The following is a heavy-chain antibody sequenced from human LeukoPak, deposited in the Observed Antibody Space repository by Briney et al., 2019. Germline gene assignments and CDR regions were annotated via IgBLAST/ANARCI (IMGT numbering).Heavy chain of an antibody. V-gene: IGHV1-46*01. CDR1: GYTFTSYY. Sequence: ASVKVSCKASGYTFTSYYMHWVRHAPGQGLEWMGIINPSGGSTSYAQKFQGRVTMTRDTSTSTVYMELSSLRSEDTAVYYCARFLTDFWSGYPPDYWGQGTLVTVSS. D-gene: IGHD3-3*01. CDR3: ARFLTDFWSGYPPDY. CDR2: INPSGGST. J-gene: IGHJ4*02.